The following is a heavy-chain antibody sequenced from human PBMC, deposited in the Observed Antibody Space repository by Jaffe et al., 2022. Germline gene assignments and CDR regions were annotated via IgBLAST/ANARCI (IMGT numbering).Heavy chain of an antibody. CDR1: GGTFSSYA. V-gene: IGHV1-69*01. D-gene: IGHD4-4*01. Sequence: QVQLVQSGAEVKKPGSSVKVSCKASGGTFSSYAISWVRQAPGQGLEWMGGIIPIFGTANYAQKFQGRVTITADESTSTAYMELSSLRSEDTAVYYCARGRGHDYRIGYYYYYYMDVWGKGTTVTVSS. CDR3: ARGRGHDYRIGYYYYYYMDV. J-gene: IGHJ6*03. CDR2: IIPIFGTA.